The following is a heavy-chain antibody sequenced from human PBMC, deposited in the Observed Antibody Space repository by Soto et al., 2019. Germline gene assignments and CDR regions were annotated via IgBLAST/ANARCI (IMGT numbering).Heavy chain of an antibody. CDR1: GCSISSSSCY. CDR3: QGYYYGMDV. CDR2: IHYSGST. J-gene: IGHJ6*02. V-gene: IGHV4-39*01. Sequence: SETLCLTGTVSGCSISSSSCYWGWIRQPPGKGLGWIGSIHYSGSTYYNPSLKSRVTISVDTSKNQFSLKLSSVTAADTAVYYCQGYYYGMDVWGQGTTVTVSS.